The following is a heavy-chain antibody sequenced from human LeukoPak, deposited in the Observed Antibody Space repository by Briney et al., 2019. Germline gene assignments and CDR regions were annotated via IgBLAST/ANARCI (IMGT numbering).Heavy chain of an antibody. CDR3: ARGPYGTGSHFDF. CDR1: GSTFSSYA. V-gene: IGHV1-8*02. CDR2: MNPNSGDT. Sequence: ASVTVSCKASGSTFSSYAINWVRQAAGQGLEWMGWMNPNSGDTVYTPRVQGRVTMTRDTSISTAYMEVSSLRSEDTAVYYCARGPYGTGSHFDFWGQGTLVTVSS. D-gene: IGHD3-10*01. J-gene: IGHJ4*02.